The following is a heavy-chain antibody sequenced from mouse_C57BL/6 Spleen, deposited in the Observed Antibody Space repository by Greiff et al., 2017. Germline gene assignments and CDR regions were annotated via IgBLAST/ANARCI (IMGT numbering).Heavy chain of an antibody. V-gene: IGHV1-22*01. Sequence: VHVKQSGPELVKPGASVKMSCKASGYTFTDYNMNWVKQSHGKSLEWIGYINPNNGGTSYNQKFKGKATLTVNKSSSTAYMELRSLTSEDSAVYYCARGQPPFAYWGQGTLVTVSA. J-gene: IGHJ3*01. CDR1: GYTFTDYN. D-gene: IGHD6-1*01. CDR3: ARGQPPFAY. CDR2: INPNNGGT.